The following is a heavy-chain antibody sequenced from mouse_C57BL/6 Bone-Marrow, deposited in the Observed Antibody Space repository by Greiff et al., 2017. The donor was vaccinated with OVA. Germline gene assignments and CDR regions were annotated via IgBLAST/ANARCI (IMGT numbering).Heavy chain of an antibody. CDR2: IDPANGNT. Sequence: EVKLVESVAELVRPGASVKLSCTASGFNIKNTYMPWVKQRPEQGLEWIGRIDPANGNTKYAPKLQGKATITADTSSNTAYLQLSSLTSEDTAIYYCARNDGYYCAWFAYWGQGTRVTVTA. V-gene: IGHV14-3*01. J-gene: IGHJ3*01. D-gene: IGHD2-3*01. CDR1: GFNIKNTY. CDR3: ARNDGYYCAWFAY.